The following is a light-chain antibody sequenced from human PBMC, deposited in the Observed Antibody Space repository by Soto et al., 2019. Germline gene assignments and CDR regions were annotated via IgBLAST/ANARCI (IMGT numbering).Light chain of an antibody. J-gene: IGKJ5*01. Sequence: EIGLTQSPATLSLSPGERATLSCRASQSVYRYLAWYQPKPGQAPRLLIHPTPNRAAGIPARFSGSGSGTDFTLTISRLEPEDFAVYYGQQYGTSRHGTFGQGTRLEIK. CDR1: QSVYRY. CDR2: PTP. V-gene: IGKV3-20*01. CDR3: QQYGTSRHGT.